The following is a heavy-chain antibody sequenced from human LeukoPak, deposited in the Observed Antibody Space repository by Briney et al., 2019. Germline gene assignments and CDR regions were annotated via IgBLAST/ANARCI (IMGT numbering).Heavy chain of an antibody. Sequence: GESLKISCKGSGYSFTSYWIGWVRQISGKGLEWMGIIYPGDSDTRYSPFFQGQVTISADKSISTAYLQWSSLKASDTAMYYCARPGQLGEYTPYYFDYWGQGVLVTVSS. V-gene: IGHV5-51*01. D-gene: IGHD3-16*01. CDR1: GYSFTSYW. CDR3: ARPGQLGEYTPYYFDY. CDR2: IYPGDSDT. J-gene: IGHJ4*02.